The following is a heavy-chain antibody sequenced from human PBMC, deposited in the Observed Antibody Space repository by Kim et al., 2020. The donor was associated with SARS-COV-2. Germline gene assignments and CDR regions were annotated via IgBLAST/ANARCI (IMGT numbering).Heavy chain of an antibody. V-gene: IGHV3-9*01. CDR1: GFAFDEYA. D-gene: IGHD1-26*01. CDR2: ISWNSGRI. Sequence: GGSLRLSCAGSGFAFDEYAMHWVRQAPGKGLEWVSGISWNSGRIAYADSVKGRFTISRDNAENLLYLQMNSLRQEDTAMYFCACKVGNLRGLDIWGQGTTVTVSS. CDR3: ACKVGNLRGLDI. J-gene: IGHJ6*02.